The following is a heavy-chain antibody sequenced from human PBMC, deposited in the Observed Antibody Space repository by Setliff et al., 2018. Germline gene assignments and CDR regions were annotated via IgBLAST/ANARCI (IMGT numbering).Heavy chain of an antibody. CDR2: VNQGGSE. D-gene: IGHD2-8*01. J-gene: IGHJ4*02. CDR3: AKDRVNDGVWDLDS. CDR1: RFTFNNYS. V-gene: IGHV3-23*01. Sequence: PGGSLRLSCAASRFTFNNYSMTWVRQPPGKGLEWVSGVNQGGSEFHADSVKGRFTISRDNSKSSVYLQMNNLRVEDTAIYYCAKDRVNDGVWDLDSWGQGTLVT.